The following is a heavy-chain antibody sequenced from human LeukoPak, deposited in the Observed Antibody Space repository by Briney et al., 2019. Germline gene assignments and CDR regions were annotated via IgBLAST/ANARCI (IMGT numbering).Heavy chain of an antibody. CDR2: TYNDGTT. CDR3: ARDSFHTY. V-gene: IGHV3-66*01. Sequence: GGSLRLSCVVSGFTVSDNYMNWVRQPPGKGLEWLSITYNDGTTYYADSVRGRFTISRGNSKSTIYLQMNSLRAEDTAVYYCARDSFHTYWGQGTLVTVSS. CDR1: GFTVSDNY. J-gene: IGHJ4*02. D-gene: IGHD3-16*02.